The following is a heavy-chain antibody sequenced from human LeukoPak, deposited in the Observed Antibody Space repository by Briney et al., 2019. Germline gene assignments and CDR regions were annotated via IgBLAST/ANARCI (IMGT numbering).Heavy chain of an antibody. CDR3: ARQDSTIFGVVIVL. J-gene: IGHJ4*02. CDR1: GGSISSGSYY. D-gene: IGHD3-3*01. Sequence: PSQTLSLTCTVSGGSISSGSYYWRWIRQPAGKGLEWIGRIYTSGSTNYNPSLKSRVTISVDTSKNQFSLKLSSVTAADTAVYYCARQDSTIFGVVIVLWGQGTLVTVSS. CDR2: IYTSGST. V-gene: IGHV4-61*02.